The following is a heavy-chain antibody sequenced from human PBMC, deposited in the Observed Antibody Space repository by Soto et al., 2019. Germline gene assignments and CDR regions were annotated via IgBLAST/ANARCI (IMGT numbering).Heavy chain of an antibody. Sequence: GTLSLTCTVSGGAISSSSYYWGWIRQPPGKGLEWIGSIYYSGSTYYNPSLKSRVTISVDTSKNQFSLKLSSVTAADTAVYYCARGRNWFDPWGQGTLVTVP. CDR1: GGAISSSSYY. CDR2: IYYSGST. V-gene: IGHV4-39*01. J-gene: IGHJ5*02. CDR3: ARGRNWFDP.